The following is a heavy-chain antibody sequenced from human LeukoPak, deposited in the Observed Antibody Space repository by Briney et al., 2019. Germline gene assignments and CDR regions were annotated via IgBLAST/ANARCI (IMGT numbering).Heavy chain of an antibody. Sequence: ASVKVSCKASGYTFTGYYMHWVRQAPGQGLEWMGWINPNSGGTNYAQKFQGRVTMTRDTSISTAYMELSRLRSDDTAVYYCARVGPGIAAGYMDVWGKGTTVTVSS. V-gene: IGHV1-2*02. CDR1: GYTFTGYY. CDR3: ARVGPGIAAGYMDV. D-gene: IGHD6-13*01. J-gene: IGHJ6*03. CDR2: INPNSGGT.